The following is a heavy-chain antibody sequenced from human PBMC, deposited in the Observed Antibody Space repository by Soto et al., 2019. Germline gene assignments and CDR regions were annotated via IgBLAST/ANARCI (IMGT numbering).Heavy chain of an antibody. Sequence: QITLKESGPTEVKPTEALALTCTFSGFSLATTGVGVGWVRQPPGGALERIAVVYWDDNTRHNPSLETRRTLTKDTPNNQVALTMTDMDFVDTAIFCCAHVTITYWETVEDEACDVSVQGAVVPVSS. CDR2: VYWDDNT. CDR1: GFSLATTGVG. CDR3: AHVTITYWETVEDEACDV. V-gene: IGHV2-5*02. D-gene: IGHD1-20*01. J-gene: IGHJ3*01.